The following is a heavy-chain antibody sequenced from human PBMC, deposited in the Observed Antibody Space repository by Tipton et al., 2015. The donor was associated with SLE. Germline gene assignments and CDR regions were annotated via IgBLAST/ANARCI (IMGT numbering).Heavy chain of an antibody. J-gene: IGHJ3*02. CDR3: ARERDKYDSSGYHYSGFDI. V-gene: IGHV4-4*08. D-gene: IGHD3-22*01. Sequence: TLSLTCTVSGGSISSHYWSWIRQPPGKGLEWIGYIFHSGSTNHNPSLKSRVTMSVDTSKNQFSLKLNSVTAADTAVYYCARERDKYDSSGYHYSGFDIWGQGTKVTVSS. CDR2: IFHSGST. CDR1: GGSISSHY.